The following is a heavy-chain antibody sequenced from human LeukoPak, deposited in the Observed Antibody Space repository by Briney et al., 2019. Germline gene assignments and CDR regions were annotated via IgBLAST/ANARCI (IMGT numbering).Heavy chain of an antibody. CDR1: GGSFCGYY. D-gene: IGHD3-16*01. J-gene: IGHJ4*02. CDR3: ARFGGVPY. CDR2: INHSGST. V-gene: IGHV4-34*01. Sequence: SETLSLTCAVYGGSFCGYYWSWIRQPPGKGLEWIGEINHSGSTNYNPSLKSRVTISVDTSKNQFSLKLSSVTAADTAVYYCARFGGVPYWGQGTLVTVSS.